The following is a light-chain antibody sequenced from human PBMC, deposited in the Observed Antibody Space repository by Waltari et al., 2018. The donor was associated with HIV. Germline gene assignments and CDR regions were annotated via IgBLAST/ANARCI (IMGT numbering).Light chain of an antibody. CDR2: DDS. CDR1: NIGSKS. V-gene: IGLV3-21*02. Sequence: ITCGGSNIGSKSVHWYQQRPGQAPVLVVYDDSDRPSGIPERFSGSNSGNTATLTISRVEAGDEADYYCQVWDSSSTHAGVVFGGGTKLTVL. CDR3: QVWDSSSTHAGVV. J-gene: IGLJ2*01.